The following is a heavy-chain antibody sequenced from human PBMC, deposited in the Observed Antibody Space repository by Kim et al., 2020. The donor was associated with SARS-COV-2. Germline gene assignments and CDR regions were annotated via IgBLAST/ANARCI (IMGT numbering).Heavy chain of an antibody. CDR1: GTSLRDYY. V-gene: IGHV4-34*01. CDR2: VDHSGTT. D-gene: IGHD6-13*01. J-gene: IGHJ6*04. CDR3: ARGRASSTWYLGGTFYNGMDV. Sequence: SETLSLTCEVNGTSLRDYYWSWIRLSPGKGLEWIGEVDHSGTTNYNPTLRSRVTISVDTSKNQFTLNLRSVTAADTAVFYCARGRASSTWYLGGTFYNGMDVWGKGTTVTVSS.